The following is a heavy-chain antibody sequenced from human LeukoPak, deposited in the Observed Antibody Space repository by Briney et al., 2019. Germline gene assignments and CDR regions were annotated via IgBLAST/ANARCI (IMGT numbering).Heavy chain of an antibody. CDR3: VRAVHHNFYSDSSGYYGDAFDV. Sequence: GGSLRLSCEASGFSIRTYYMSRGRQVPGEGVEWVSVIYSGGTIRYADSVQGRFTFSRDNFKDTVNLQMNSLRADDTAVYYCVRAVHHNFYSDSSGYYGDAFDVWGQGTVVTVSS. CDR2: IYSGGTI. V-gene: IGHV3-53*01. D-gene: IGHD3-22*01. CDR1: GFSIRTYY. J-gene: IGHJ3*01.